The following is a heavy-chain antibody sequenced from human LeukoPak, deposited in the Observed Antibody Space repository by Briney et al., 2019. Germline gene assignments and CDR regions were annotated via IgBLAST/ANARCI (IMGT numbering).Heavy chain of an antibody. J-gene: IGHJ5*02. D-gene: IGHD3-22*01. Sequence: SETLSLTCIVSGGSISSYYWSWIRQPAGEGLEWIGRIYTTGNTNYNPSLKSRVTMSIDTSKKQFSLKLSSVTAADTAVYYCARGKYYYDSNSSYRYFDPWGQGTLVTVSS. CDR2: IYTTGNT. V-gene: IGHV4-4*07. CDR3: ARGKYYYDSNSSYRYFDP. CDR1: GGSISSYY.